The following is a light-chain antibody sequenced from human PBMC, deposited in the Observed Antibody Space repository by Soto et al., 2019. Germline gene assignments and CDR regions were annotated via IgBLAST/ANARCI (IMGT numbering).Light chain of an antibody. CDR2: DAS. J-gene: IGKJ1*01. Sequence: DIVFTQSPATLSLSPGERATLSCRASQSASSYLAWYQQKPRQAPRLLIYDASSRATGIPARFSGSGSGTDFTLTISRLEPQDFAVYYCQQHGSSPRTFGQGTKVDIK. CDR3: QQHGSSPRT. CDR1: QSASSY. V-gene: IGKV3-20*01.